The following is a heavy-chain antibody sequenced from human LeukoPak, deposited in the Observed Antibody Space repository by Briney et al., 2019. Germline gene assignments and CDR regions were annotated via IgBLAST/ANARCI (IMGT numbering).Heavy chain of an antibody. V-gene: IGHV3-7*01. Sequence: GGSLRLSCAASGFIFSTYWMSWVRQAPGKGLEWVANINEDGSEKNYVDSVKGRFTISRDNAKISVYLQMNSPRAEDTAVYYCARGGQIGTVDYWGQGALVTVSS. CDR1: GFIFSTYW. J-gene: IGHJ4*02. CDR3: ARGGQIGTVDY. CDR2: INEDGSEK. D-gene: IGHD1-1*01.